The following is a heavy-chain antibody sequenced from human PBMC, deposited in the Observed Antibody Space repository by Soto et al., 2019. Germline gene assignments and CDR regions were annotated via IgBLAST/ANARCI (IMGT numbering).Heavy chain of an antibody. Sequence: ASVKVSCKASGGTFSSYTISWVRQAPGQGLEWMGRIIPILGIANYAQKFQGWVTITADKSTSTAYMELSSLRSDDTAVYYCARDSITFGGVGAFDIWGQGTMVTVSS. CDR3: ARDSITFGGVGAFDI. CDR2: IIPILGIA. V-gene: IGHV1-69*04. CDR1: GGTFSSYT. D-gene: IGHD3-16*01. J-gene: IGHJ3*02.